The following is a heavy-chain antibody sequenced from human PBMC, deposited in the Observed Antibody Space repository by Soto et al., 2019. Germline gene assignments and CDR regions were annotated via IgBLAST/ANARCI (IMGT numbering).Heavy chain of an antibody. CDR1: GGTFSSYA. V-gene: IGHV1-69*01. D-gene: IGHD4-17*01. CDR3: ARATLYGDSTDYYYGMDV. J-gene: IGHJ6*02. Sequence: QVQLVQSGAEVKKPGSSVKVSCKASGGTFSSYAISWVRQAPGQGLEWMGGILPIFGTANYAQKFQGRVTITADESTSTAYMELSSLRSEDTAVYYCARATLYGDSTDYYYGMDVWGQGTTVTVSS. CDR2: ILPIFGTA.